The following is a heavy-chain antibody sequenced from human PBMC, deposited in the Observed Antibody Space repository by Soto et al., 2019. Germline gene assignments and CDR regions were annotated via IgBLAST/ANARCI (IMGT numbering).Heavy chain of an antibody. CDR1: GGSISSGGYS. CDR3: AAGGGLPRYY. D-gene: IGHD5-12*01. CDR2: IYHSGST. V-gene: IGHV4-30-2*01. J-gene: IGHJ4*02. Sequence: QLQLQESGSGLVKPSQTLSLTCAVSGGSISSGGYSWNWIRQPPGKGLEWIGYIYHSGSTYYNPSLRSRVTRSVDRSKNPFSRKRGSVTAADTAVYYCAAGGGLPRYYWGQGTLVTVSS.